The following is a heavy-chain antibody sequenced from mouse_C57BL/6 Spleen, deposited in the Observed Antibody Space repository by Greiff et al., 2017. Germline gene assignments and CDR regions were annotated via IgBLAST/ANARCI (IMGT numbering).Heavy chain of an antibody. CDR1: GYTFTSYW. D-gene: IGHD1-1*01. J-gene: IGHJ3*01. Sequence: QVQLQQPGAELVRPGSSVKLSCKASGYTFTSYWMHWVKQRPIQGLEWIGNIDPSDSETNYNQKFKDKATLTVDKSSSTAYMQLTSLSSEDSAVYYCARGTGVGGDYWGQGTLVTVAA. CDR2: IDPSDSET. V-gene: IGHV1-52*01. CDR3: ARGTGVGGDY.